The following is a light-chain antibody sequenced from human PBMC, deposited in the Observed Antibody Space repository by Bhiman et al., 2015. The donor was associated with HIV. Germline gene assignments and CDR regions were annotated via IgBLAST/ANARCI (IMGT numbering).Light chain of an antibody. Sequence: QSVLTQPPSVSAAPGQKVTISCSGSSSNIGNIYVSWYQQLPGTAPKLLIYENNKRPSGIPDRFSGSKSGTSATLGITGLQTGDEADYYCATWDSSLSAGGVFGTGTKVTVL. CDR1: SSNIGNIY. CDR2: ENN. V-gene: IGLV1-51*02. J-gene: IGLJ1*01. CDR3: ATWDSSLSAGGV.